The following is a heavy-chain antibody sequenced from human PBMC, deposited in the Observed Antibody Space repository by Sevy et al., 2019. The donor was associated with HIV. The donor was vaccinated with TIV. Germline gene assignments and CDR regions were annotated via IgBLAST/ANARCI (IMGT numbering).Heavy chain of an antibody. CDR3: ARVAVSYCTNDCYHRFDY. CDR2: ISYDGTYK. V-gene: IGHV3-30-3*01. J-gene: IGHJ4*02. CDR1: GFSFSHYA. Sequence: GGSLRLSCAVSGFSFSHYAFHWVRQAPGKGLEWVSLISYDGTYKYYADSVKGRFTISRDNSKNTLYLQMNSLRGNDTPVYYCARVAVSYCTNDCYHRFDYWGPGALVTVSS. D-gene: IGHD2-8*01.